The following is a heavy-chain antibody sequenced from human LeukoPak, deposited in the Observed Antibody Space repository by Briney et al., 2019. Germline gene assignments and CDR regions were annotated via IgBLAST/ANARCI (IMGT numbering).Heavy chain of an antibody. CDR3: AKDAKSSGLEY. CDR2: VSYDGRNK. V-gene: IGHV3-30*18. CDR1: GFTFSGYG. J-gene: IGHJ4*02. Sequence: GGSLRLPCAASGFTFSGYGMHWVRQAPGKGLEWVAVVSYDGRNKYYADSVKGRFTASRDNSKNTPSLQMDSLRPEDTAVYYCAKDAKSSGLEYWGQGTLVTVSS. D-gene: IGHD6-19*01.